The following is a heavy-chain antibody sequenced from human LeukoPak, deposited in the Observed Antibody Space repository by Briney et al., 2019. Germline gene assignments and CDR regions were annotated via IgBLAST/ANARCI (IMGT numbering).Heavy chain of an antibody. V-gene: IGHV1-2*02. CDR1: GYTFTDYY. J-gene: IGHJ4*02. CDR2: INPSSGGT. CDR3: AREEMITFGGVIVRTLDY. D-gene: IGHD3-16*02. Sequence: ASVKVSCKASGYTFTDYYMHWVRQAPGQGLEWMGWINPSSGGTNYAQKFQGRVTVTRDTSISTAYMELSRLRSDDTAVYYCAREEMITFGGVIVRTLDYWGQGTLVTVSS.